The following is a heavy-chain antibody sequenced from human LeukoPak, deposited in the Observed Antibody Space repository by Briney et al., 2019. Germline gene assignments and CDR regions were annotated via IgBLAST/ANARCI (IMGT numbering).Heavy chain of an antibody. D-gene: IGHD6-19*01. CDR2: IGGSGGSN. CDR1: GFSFNDYA. V-gene: IGHV3-23*01. J-gene: IGHJ4*02. Sequence: GGSLRCYCAASGFSFNDYAMSWLRQAPGKGLKWVSAIGGSGGSNYQADSVKVRMTMSRYNSKAYMDLQMSRLRAKDTSEYYSAKLAGRIAGAYFDYWGQGTLVTVSS. CDR3: AKLAGRIAGAYFDY.